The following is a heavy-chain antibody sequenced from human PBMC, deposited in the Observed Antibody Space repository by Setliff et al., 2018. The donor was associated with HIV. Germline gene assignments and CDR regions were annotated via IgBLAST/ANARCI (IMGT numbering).Heavy chain of an antibody. D-gene: IGHD3-22*01. CDR3: ARETYYYDNPQYYYYYMDV. J-gene: IGHJ6*03. CDR2: IYYSGST. V-gene: IGHV4-59*08. CDR1: GGSIRSYY. Sequence: PSETLSLTCTVSGGSIRSYYWSWIRQPPGKGLEWIGYIYYSGSTNYNPSVESRVTMSLDTSKNQFSLKLRPVTAADTAVYYCARETYYYDNPQYYYYYMDVWGKGTTVTVSS.